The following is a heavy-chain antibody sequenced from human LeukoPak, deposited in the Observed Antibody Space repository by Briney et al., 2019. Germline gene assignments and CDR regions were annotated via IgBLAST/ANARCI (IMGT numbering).Heavy chain of an antibody. CDR3: TRHMTTVTPYYFDY. Sequence: GGSLRLSCTPSGFTFGDYAMSWVRQAPGKGLVWVGFIRRKGYDRTTQYAASVKGRFTISRDDSKSIAYLQMNSLKTEDTAVYYCTRHMTTVTPYYFDYWGQGTLVTVSS. V-gene: IGHV3-49*04. CDR1: GFTFGDYA. J-gene: IGHJ4*02. D-gene: IGHD4-17*01. CDR2: IRRKGYDRTT.